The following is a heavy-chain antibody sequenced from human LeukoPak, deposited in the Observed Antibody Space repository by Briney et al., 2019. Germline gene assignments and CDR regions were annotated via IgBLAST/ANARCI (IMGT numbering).Heavy chain of an antibody. V-gene: IGHV3-21*01. Sequence: GGSLRLSCAASGFTFSSYSMNWVRQDPGKGLEWVSSISSSSSYIYYADSVKGRFTISRDNAKNSLYLQMNSLRAEDTAVYYCARVLVGYGAVYFDYWGQGTLVTVSS. CDR1: GFTFSSYS. J-gene: IGHJ4*02. CDR2: ISSSSSYI. D-gene: IGHD4-17*01. CDR3: ARVLVGYGAVYFDY.